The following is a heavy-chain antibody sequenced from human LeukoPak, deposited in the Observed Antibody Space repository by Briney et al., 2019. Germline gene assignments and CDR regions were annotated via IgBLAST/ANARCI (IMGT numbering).Heavy chain of an antibody. CDR1: GYTFTSYD. J-gene: IGHJ3*02. V-gene: IGHV1-8*01. D-gene: IGHD3-16*01. CDR3: ARAHYDYVWGRPEDI. Sequence: VASVKVSCKASGYTFTSYDINWVRQATGQGLEWMGWMNPNSGNTGYAQKFQGRVTMTRNTSISTAYMELSSLRSEDTAVYYCARAHYDYVWGRPEDIWGQGTMVTVSS. CDR2: MNPNSGNT.